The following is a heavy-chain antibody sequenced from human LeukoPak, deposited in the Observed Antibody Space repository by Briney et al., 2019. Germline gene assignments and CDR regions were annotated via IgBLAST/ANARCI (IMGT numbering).Heavy chain of an antibody. CDR2: IIPILGIA. CDR3: ARDSPEGYNIAVAGTDFQR. CDR1: GGTFSSYA. V-gene: IGHV1-69*04. J-gene: IGHJ1*01. D-gene: IGHD6-19*01. Sequence: SVKVSCKASGGTFSSYAISWVRQAPGQGLEWMGRIIPILGIANYAQKFQGRVTITADKSTSTAYMELSSLRSEDTAVYYCARDSPEGYNIAVAGTDFQRWGQGTLVTVSS.